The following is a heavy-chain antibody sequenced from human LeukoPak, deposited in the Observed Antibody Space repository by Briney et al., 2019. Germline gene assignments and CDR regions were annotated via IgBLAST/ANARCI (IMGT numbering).Heavy chain of an antibody. V-gene: IGHV3-23*01. CDR1: GFTFSSYA. CDR3: AKQDFWSGYSDY. J-gene: IGHJ4*02. Sequence: PGGSLRLSCAASGFTFSSYAMSWVRQAPGKGLEWVSAISGSGGSTYCADSVKGRFTISRDNSKNTLYLQMNSLRAEDTAVYHCAKQDFWSGYSDYWGQGTLVTVSS. CDR2: ISGSGGST. D-gene: IGHD3-3*01.